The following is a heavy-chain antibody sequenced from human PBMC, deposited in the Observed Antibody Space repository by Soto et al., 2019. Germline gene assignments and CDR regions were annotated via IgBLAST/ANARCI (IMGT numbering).Heavy chain of an antibody. CDR1: GYTFVNYR. CDR2: TNTRNDNT. Sequence: QVQLVQSGPEVKKPGASVKVSCKASGYTFVNYRIGWVRHAPGQGPEWVGWTNTRNDNTNYARKLQGRVTMTKDTSTSTAYMELRSLRSDDTAVYFCARVVITTVIFYYGMDVWGPGTTVTVSS. CDR3: ARVVITTVIFYYGMDV. D-gene: IGHD3-16*02. V-gene: IGHV1-18*01. J-gene: IGHJ6*02.